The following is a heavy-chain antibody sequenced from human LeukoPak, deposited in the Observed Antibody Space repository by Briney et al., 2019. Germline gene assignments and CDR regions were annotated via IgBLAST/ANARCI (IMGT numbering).Heavy chain of an antibody. D-gene: IGHD1-14*01. J-gene: IGHJ2*01. CDR3: ARDLFSGVTRNFFDL. Sequence: PSETLSLTCTVSGGSNSSGSYYWSWIRQPAGKGLEWIGRIYTSGSTNYNPSLKSRVTISVDTSKNQFSLKLSSVTAADTAVYYCARDLFSGVTRNFFDLWGRGTLVTVSS. CDR1: GGSNSSGSYY. V-gene: IGHV4-61*02. CDR2: IYTSGST.